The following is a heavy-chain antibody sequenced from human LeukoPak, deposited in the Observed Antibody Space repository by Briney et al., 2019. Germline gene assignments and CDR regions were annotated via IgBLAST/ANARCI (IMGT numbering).Heavy chain of an antibody. CDR3: ARDGTGWTVDH. Sequence: GGSLRLSCAASGFTFSSYSMNWVRQAPGKGLEWVSSISSSSDYIYYADSVKGRFTISRDNAKNSLFLQMNSLRAEDTAVYYCARDGTGWTVDHWGQGTLVTVSS. V-gene: IGHV3-21*01. CDR2: ISSSSDYI. CDR1: GFTFSSYS. J-gene: IGHJ4*02. D-gene: IGHD2-8*02.